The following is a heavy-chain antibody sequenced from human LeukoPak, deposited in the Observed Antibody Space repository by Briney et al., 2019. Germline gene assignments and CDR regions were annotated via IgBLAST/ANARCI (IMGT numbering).Heavy chain of an antibody. CDR1: GFSLRTSGVS. CDR3: AHRLGRYGRNEFDY. Sequence: SGPTLINPTRPLTLTYTFSGFSLRTSGVSVGWIRQPPGKALEWLALSYWNDDKHYSPSLKSRLTITNITKDTSKNQVVLTMTNMDPVDTATYYCAHRLGRYGRNEFDYWGQGTLVTVSS. D-gene: IGHD1-14*01. V-gene: IGHV2-5*01. J-gene: IGHJ4*02. CDR2: SYWNDDK.